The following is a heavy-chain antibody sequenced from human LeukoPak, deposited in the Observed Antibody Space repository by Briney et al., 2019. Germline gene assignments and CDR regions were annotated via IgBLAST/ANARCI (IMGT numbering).Heavy chain of an antibody. V-gene: IGHV3-21*01. CDR2: ISSSSNYI. Sequence: GGSLRLSCAASGFSFSTYTMNWVRQAPGKGLEWVSSISSSSNYIYYADSVKGQFTISRDNAKNSLYLQMNSLRAEDTAVYYCARGTYYYDSSGFDYWGQGTLVTVSS. CDR1: GFSFSTYT. CDR3: ARGTYYYDSSGFDY. J-gene: IGHJ4*02. D-gene: IGHD3-22*01.